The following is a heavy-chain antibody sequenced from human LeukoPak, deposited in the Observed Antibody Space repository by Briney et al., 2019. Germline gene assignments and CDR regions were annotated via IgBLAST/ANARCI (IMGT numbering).Heavy chain of an antibody. CDR3: ARVFSYYYGSGSYDYFDY. CDR2: ISGSGGST. V-gene: IGHV3-23*01. Sequence: GGSLRLSCAASGFTFSSYAMSWVRQAPGKGLEWVSAISGSGGSTYYADSVKGRFTVSRDNSKNTLYLQMNSLRAEDTAVYYCARVFSYYYGSGSYDYFDYWGQGTLVTVSS. CDR1: GFTFSSYA. D-gene: IGHD3-10*01. J-gene: IGHJ4*02.